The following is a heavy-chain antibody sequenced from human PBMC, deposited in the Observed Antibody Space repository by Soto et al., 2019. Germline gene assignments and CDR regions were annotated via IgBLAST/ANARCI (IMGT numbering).Heavy chain of an antibody. V-gene: IGHV1-69*01. Sequence: QVQLVQSGAEVKKPGSSVKVSCKASGDTDTNYVISWVRQAPGQGLEWMGGIFPKFGTTYSAQKLKDRLTITADERTSTVYMQLSSLRLDDTAVYYCEAEMTFGKLSVVWGQGTTVTVSS. J-gene: IGHJ6*02. CDR2: IFPKFGTT. CDR3: EAEMTFGKLSVV. CDR1: GDTDTNYV. D-gene: IGHD3-16*02.